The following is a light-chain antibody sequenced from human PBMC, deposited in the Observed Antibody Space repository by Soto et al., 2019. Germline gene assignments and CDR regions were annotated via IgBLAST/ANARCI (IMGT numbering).Light chain of an antibody. CDR3: QQYDVWPLT. V-gene: IGKV3-15*01. J-gene: IGKJ4*01. CDR2: GAS. CDR1: QTFRNN. Sequence: EIVMTQSPATLSVSPGERATLSCRASQTFRNNLAWYQQKPGQAPRLLFYGASTRAADIPARFSGSGSGTEFTLTISSLQSEDFAVYSCQQYDVWPLTFGGGTKVEI.